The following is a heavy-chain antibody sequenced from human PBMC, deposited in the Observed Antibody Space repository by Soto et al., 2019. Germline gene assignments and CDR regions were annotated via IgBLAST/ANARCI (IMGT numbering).Heavy chain of an antibody. CDR1: GFTVSSKY. D-gene: IGHD2-2*01. V-gene: IGHV3-66*01. J-gene: IGHJ6*03. CDR2: IQSGGPT. CDR3: ARGYCSCTSCYSEEESVYYYYYYMDV. Sequence: QTGGSLRLSCAASGFTVSSKYMSWVRQAPGKGLEWVSLIQSGGPTYYADSVKGRFTISRDTSENTVHLQMNSLRAEDTAVYYCARGYCSCTSCYSEEESVYYYYYYMDVWGKGTTVTVSS.